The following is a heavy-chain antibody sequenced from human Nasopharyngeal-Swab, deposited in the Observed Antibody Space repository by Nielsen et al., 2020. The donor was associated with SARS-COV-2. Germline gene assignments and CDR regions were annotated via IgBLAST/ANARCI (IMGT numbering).Heavy chain of an antibody. D-gene: IGHD3-22*01. J-gene: IGHJ6*02. CDR3: ARGSTMNGYYGMDV. CDR2: IQNSGST. Sequence: SETLSLTCSVSGGSISSYSRSWIRQPPGKGLEWIGYIQNSGSTNYNPSLKIRVTISVDTSKTQFSLKLSSVTAADTAVYYCARGSTMNGYYGMDVWGQGTTVTVSS. CDR1: GGSISSYS. V-gene: IGHV4-59*12.